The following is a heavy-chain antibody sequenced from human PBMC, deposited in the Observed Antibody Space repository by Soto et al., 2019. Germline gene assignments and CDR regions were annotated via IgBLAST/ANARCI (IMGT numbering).Heavy chain of an antibody. CDR3: ARGWIFGVVSGPPDY. CDR2: IYHSGST. D-gene: IGHD3-3*01. CDR1: GGSISSGGYS. Sequence: PSETLSLTCAVSGGSISSGGYSWSWIRQPPGKGLEWIGYIYHSGSTYYNPSLKSRVTISVDRSKNQFSLKLSSVTAADTAVYYCARGWIFGVVSGPPDYWGQGTLLTVSS. V-gene: IGHV4-30-2*01. J-gene: IGHJ4*02.